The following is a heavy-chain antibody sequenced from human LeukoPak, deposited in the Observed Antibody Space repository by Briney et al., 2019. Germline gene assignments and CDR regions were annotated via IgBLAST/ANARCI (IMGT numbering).Heavy chain of an antibody. D-gene: IGHD3-22*01. CDR1: GFTFSSYW. CDR3: VRERTNYYDSSGYY. CDR2: IKQDGSEK. Sequence: GSLRLSCAASGFTFSSYWMSWVRQAPGKGLEWVANIKQDGSEKYYVDSVKGRFTISRDNAKNSLYLEMNSLRAEDTAVYYCVRERTNYYDSSGYYWGQGTLFSLSS. V-gene: IGHV3-7*05. J-gene: IGHJ4*02.